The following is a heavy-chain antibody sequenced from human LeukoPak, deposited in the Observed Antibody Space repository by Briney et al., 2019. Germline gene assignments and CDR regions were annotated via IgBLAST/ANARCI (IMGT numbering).Heavy chain of an antibody. CDR2: IYYSGST. Sequence: PSETLSLTCTVSGGSISSYYWSWIRQPPGKGLEWIGYIYYSGSTYYNPSLKSRVTISVDRSKNQFSLKLSSVTAADTAVYYCARDRGEGAFDIWGQGTMVTVSS. CDR3: ARDRGEGAFDI. D-gene: IGHD3-16*01. CDR1: GGSISSYY. J-gene: IGHJ3*02. V-gene: IGHV4-59*12.